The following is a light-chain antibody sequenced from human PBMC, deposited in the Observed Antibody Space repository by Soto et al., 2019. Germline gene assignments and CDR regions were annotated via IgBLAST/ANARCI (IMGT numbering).Light chain of an antibody. CDR2: EVS. J-gene: IGLJ3*02. V-gene: IGLV2-14*01. CDR3: SSYTTTTRL. CDR1: SSDIGSNNY. Sequence: QSALTQHASVSGSPGQSITISCTGTSSDIGSNNYVSWFQQRPGKAPTLIIYEVSNRPSGVSTHFSGSKSGNTASLTISGLLPEDEAEYYCSSYTTTTRLFGVGTKVTVL.